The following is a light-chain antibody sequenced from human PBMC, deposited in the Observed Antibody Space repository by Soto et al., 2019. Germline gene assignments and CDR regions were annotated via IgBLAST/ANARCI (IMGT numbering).Light chain of an antibody. V-gene: IGKV3-15*01. CDR3: QQYNNCPPIT. J-gene: IGKJ5*01. Sequence: EIGRSQSPYTLSVSPEERAPLSCSASQSVSIKFAWYQQKPGQAPRLLIYDTSTRATGIQARFSGSGSGTEFTLTISSLQSEDFAVYYCQQYNNCPPITFAQGTLPDI. CDR1: QSVSIK. CDR2: DTS.